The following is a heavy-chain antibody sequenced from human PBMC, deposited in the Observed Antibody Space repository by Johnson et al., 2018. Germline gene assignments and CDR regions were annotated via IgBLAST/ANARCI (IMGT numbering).Heavy chain of an antibody. CDR2: IRSKAYGGTT. CDR3: TRDLRSNGMDV. D-gene: IGHD2-2*01. J-gene: IGHJ6*02. V-gene: IGHV3-49*05. CDR1: GFTFGDYA. Sequence: VQLVQSGGGLVKPGRSLRLSCTACGFTFGDYAMSWFRQAPGKGLEWVGFIRSKAYGGTTEYAASVKGRFTISRDDSKSIAYLQMNSLKTEDTAVYYCTRDLRSNGMDVWGQGTTVTVSS.